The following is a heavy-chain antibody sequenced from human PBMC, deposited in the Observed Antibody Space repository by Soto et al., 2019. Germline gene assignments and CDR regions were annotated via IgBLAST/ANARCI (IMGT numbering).Heavy chain of an antibody. CDR2: ISSSTSYI. CDR1: GFTFSSYS. CDR3: ARMGSLNTFSWSDYYYGRDV. J-gene: IGHJ6*02. V-gene: IGHV3-21*01. D-gene: IGHD6-13*01. Sequence: EVQLGESGGGLVKPGGSLRLSCAASGFTFSSYSMNWVRQAPGKGLEWVSSISSSTSYIYYADSVKGRFTISRDNAKNSLYLQMNSLRAEDTAVYYCARMGSLNTFSWSDYYYGRDVWGQGTTVTVSS.